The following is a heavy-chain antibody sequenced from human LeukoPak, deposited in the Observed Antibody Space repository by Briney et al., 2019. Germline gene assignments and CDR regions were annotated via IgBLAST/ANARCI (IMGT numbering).Heavy chain of an antibody. CDR3: ARSAPRYCSSTSCYGGLLEFDP. J-gene: IGHJ5*02. CDR1: GGSISSSNYY. D-gene: IGHD2-2*01. Sequence: SETLALTCTVSGGSISSSNYYWGWIRQPPGKGLEWIGSIHYRGNTYYNPSLKSRVTISVDTSKNQFSLKLSSVTAADTAVYYCARSAPRYCSSTSCYGGLLEFDPWGHATLVTVSS. CDR2: IHYRGNT. V-gene: IGHV4-39*01.